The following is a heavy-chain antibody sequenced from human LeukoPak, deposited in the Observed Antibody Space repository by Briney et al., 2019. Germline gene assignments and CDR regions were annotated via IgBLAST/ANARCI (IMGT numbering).Heavy chain of an antibody. J-gene: IGHJ4*02. CDR2: ISSSSSYI. CDR3: ARGGVPGIFDY. V-gene: IGHV3-21*01. Sequence: PGVSLRLSCAASGFTFSSYSMNWVRQAPGKGLEWVSSISSSSSYIYYADSVKGRFTISRDNAKNSLYLQMNSLRAEDTAVYYCARGGVPGIFDYWGQGTLVTVSS. CDR1: GFTFSSYS. D-gene: IGHD6-13*01.